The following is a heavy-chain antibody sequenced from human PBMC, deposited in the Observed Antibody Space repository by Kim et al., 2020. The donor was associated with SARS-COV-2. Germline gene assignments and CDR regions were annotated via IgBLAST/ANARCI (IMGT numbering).Heavy chain of an antibody. V-gene: IGHV4-39*01. CDR3: ANRYCSSTSCYAYYYYGMDV. Sequence: SETLSLTCTVSGGSISSSSYYWGWIRQPPGKGLEWIGSIYYSGSTYYNPSLKSRVTISVDTSKNQFSLKLSSVTAADTAVYYCANRYCSSTSCYAYYYYGMDVWGQGTTVTVSS. D-gene: IGHD2-2*01. J-gene: IGHJ6*02. CDR1: GGSISSSSYY. CDR2: IYYSGST.